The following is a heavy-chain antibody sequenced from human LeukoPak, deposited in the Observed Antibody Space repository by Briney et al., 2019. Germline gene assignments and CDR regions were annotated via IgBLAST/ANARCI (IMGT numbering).Heavy chain of an antibody. J-gene: IGHJ5*02. D-gene: IGHD1-1*01. V-gene: IGHV3-48*02. CDR1: GFTFSRYS. CDR3: AKDLERRFDWSYP. CDR2: MSSSGRTI. Sequence: GGSLRLSCAASGFTFSRYSENWVRQAPGKGLEWVSYMSSSGRTIYYADSVKGRFTISTDSGKKLVYLQMNSLRDEDTGVYYCAKDLERRFDWSYPWGQGTLVTVSS.